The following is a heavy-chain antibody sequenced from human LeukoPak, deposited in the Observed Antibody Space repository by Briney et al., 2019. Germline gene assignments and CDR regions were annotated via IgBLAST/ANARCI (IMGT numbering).Heavy chain of an antibody. CDR1: GYTFTGYY. V-gene: IGHV1-2*02. Sequence: ASVKVSCKASGYTFTGYYMHWVRQAPGQGLEWMGWINPNSGGTNYAQKFQGRATMTRDTSISTAYMELSRLRSDDTAVYYCARGCSSTSCYTEDAIDIWGQGTMVTVSS. CDR2: INPNSGGT. J-gene: IGHJ3*02. CDR3: ARGCSSTSCYTEDAIDI. D-gene: IGHD2-2*02.